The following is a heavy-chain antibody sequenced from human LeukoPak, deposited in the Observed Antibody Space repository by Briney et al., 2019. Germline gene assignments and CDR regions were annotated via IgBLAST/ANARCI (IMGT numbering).Heavy chain of an antibody. CDR2: IYYSGST. CDR3: ARRVGATRSFDY. D-gene: IGHD1-26*01. J-gene: IGHJ4*02. V-gene: IGHV4-59*08. Sequence: SETLSLTCTVSGGSISSYYWSWIRQPPGKGLGWIGYIYYSGSTNYNPSLKSRVTISVDTSKNQFSLKLSSVTAADTAVYYCARRVGATRSFDYWGQGTLVTVSS. CDR1: GGSISSYY.